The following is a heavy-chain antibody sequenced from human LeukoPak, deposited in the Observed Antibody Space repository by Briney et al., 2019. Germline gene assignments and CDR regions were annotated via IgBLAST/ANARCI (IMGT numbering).Heavy chain of an antibody. J-gene: IGHJ4*02. D-gene: IGHD3-3*01. CDR3: AKDQFYDFWSGRREY. CDR2: IRYDGSNK. V-gene: IGHV3-30*02. Sequence: PGGSLRLSCAASGFTFSSYGMHWVRQAPGKGLEWVAFIRYDGSNKYYADSVKGRFTISRDNSKNTLYLQMNSLRAEDTAVYYCAKDQFYDFWSGRREYWGQGTLVTVSS. CDR1: GFTFSSYG.